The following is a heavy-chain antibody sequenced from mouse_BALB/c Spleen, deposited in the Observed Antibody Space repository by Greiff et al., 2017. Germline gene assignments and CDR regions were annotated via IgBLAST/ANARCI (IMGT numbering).Heavy chain of an antibody. D-gene: IGHD5-1-1*01. Sequence: QVQLQQSGAELVKPGASVKLSCKASGYTFTSYWMHWVKQRPGQGLEWIGEIDPSDSYTNYNQKFKGKATLTVDKSSSTAYMQLSSLTSEDSAVYYCARYTSARYGIDYWGQGTSVTVSA. V-gene: IGHV1-69*02. CDR1: GYTFTSYW. J-gene: IGHJ4*01. CDR3: ARYTSARYGIDY. CDR2: IDPSDSYT.